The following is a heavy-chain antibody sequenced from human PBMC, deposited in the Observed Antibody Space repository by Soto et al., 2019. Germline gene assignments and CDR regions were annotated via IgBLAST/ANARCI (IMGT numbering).Heavy chain of an antibody. D-gene: IGHD2-2*01. J-gene: IGHJ4*02. CDR3: ARGYCSSTSCYEFDY. CDR2: IYYSGNT. Sequence: QVQLQESGPGLVKPSETLSLTCTVSSGSISSYYWNWIRQPPGKGLEWIGSIYYSGNTNYSPSLKSRVTISVDTSKKQCSLKLTSVTAADTAMYYCARGYCSSTSCYEFDYWGQGNLVTVSS. CDR1: SGSISSYY. V-gene: IGHV4-59*01.